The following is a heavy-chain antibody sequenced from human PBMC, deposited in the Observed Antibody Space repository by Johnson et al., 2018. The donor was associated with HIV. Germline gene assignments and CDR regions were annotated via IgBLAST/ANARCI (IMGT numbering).Heavy chain of an antibody. Sequence: VQLVESGGGVVRPGGSLRLSCAASGFIFDDYDMSWVRQAPGKGLEWVSGISWNGGSTGYADSVEGRFTISRDNAKNSLYLQMNSLRVEDTALYYCARDIVVVPAAGSISSSAFDIWGQGTMVTVSS. D-gene: IGHD2-2*01. V-gene: IGHV3-20*04. CDR3: ARDIVVVPAAGSISSSAFDI. J-gene: IGHJ3*02. CDR2: ISWNGGST. CDR1: GFIFDDYD.